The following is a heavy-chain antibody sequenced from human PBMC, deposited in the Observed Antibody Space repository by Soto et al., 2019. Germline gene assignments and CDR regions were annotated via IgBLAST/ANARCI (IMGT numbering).Heavy chain of an antibody. CDR2: IYYSGST. CDR1: GGSISSGGYY. CDR3: ARVCGGDCHYGMDV. V-gene: IGHV4-31*03. Sequence: SETLSLTCTVSGGSISSGGYYWSWIRQHPGKGLEWIGYIYYSGSTYYNPSLKSRVTISVDTSKNQFSLKLSSVTAADTAVYYCARVCGGDCHYGMDVWGQGTAVTVSS. J-gene: IGHJ6*02. D-gene: IGHD2-21*02.